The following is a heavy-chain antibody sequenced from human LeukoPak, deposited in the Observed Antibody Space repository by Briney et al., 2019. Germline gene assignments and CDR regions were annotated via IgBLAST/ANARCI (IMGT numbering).Heavy chain of an antibody. CDR3: ARDLARHSSCWYGIDP. V-gene: IGHV1-69*01. Sequence: SVKVSCKASGGAFSSYAISWVRQAPGQGLEWMGGIIPIFGTANYAQKFQGRVTITADESTSTAYMELSSLRSEDTAVYYCARDLARHSSCWYGIDPWGQGTLVTVSS. D-gene: IGHD6-13*01. J-gene: IGHJ5*02. CDR1: GGAFSSYA. CDR2: IIPIFGTA.